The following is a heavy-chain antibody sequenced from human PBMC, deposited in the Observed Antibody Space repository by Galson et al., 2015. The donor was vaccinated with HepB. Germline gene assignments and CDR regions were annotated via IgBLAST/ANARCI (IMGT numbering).Heavy chain of an antibody. CDR3: AREDCSSTSCYGGGMDV. Sequence: CKASGGTFSSYTISWVRQAPGQGLEWMGRIIPILGIANYAQKFQGRVTITADKSTSTAYMELSSLRSEDTAVYYCAREDCSSTSCYGGGMDVWGQGTTVTVSS. J-gene: IGHJ6*02. CDR1: GGTFSSYT. CDR2: IIPILGIA. V-gene: IGHV1-69*04. D-gene: IGHD2-2*01.